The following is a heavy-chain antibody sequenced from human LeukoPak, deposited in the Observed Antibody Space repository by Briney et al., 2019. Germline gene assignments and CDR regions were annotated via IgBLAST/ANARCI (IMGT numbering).Heavy chain of an antibody. CDR1: ADSISSYY. CDR3: ARVISSAWRQNDL. J-gene: IGHJ5*02. Sequence: PSETLSLTCTVSADSISSYYWNWIRQPPGKGLEWIGEIHLNGITIYNPSLKSRVTMSIDKSENHLSLNLSSVTAADTAIYYCARVISSAWRQNDLWGQGTLVTVSS. CDR2: IHLNGIT. D-gene: IGHD3-22*01. V-gene: IGHV4-59*12.